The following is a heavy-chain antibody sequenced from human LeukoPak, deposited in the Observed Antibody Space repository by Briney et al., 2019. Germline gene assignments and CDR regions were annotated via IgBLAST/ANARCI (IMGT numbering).Heavy chain of an antibody. D-gene: IGHD6-19*01. CDR1: GYTFTDYY. J-gene: IGHJ4*02. CDR3: VRGVSSGFDS. CDR2: INPNSGGTTSGGT. Sequence: ASVKVSCKTSGYTFTDYYIHWLRQAPGQGLEWMGWINPNSGGTTSGGTSSAQKFQDRVTMTRDTSISTAYMELSTLKSDDTAIYYCVRGVSSGFDSWGQGTLVTVPS. V-gene: IGHV1-2*02.